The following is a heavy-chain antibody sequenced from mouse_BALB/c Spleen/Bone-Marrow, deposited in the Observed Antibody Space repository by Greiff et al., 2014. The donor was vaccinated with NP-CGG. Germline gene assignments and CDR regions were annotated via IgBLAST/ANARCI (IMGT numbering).Heavy chain of an antibody. V-gene: IGHV1-14*01. D-gene: IGHD2-4*01. CDR1: GYTFTSYV. CDR2: INPYNDGT. J-gene: IGHJ2*01. CDR3: ARGNYYDYDYSDY. Sequence: VQLKESGPELVKPGASVKMSCKASGYTFTSYVMHWVGQKPGQGLEWIGYINPYNDGTTYNEKFKGKATLTSDKSSSTAYMGLSSLTSEGSAVYYCARGNYYDYDYSDYWGQGTTLTVSS.